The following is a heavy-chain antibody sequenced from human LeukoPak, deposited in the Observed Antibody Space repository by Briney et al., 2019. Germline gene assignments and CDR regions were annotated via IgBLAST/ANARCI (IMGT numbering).Heavy chain of an antibody. CDR1: GFTFSSYG. CDR2: IRYDGSNK. J-gene: IGHJ4*02. V-gene: IGHV3-30*02. CDR3: ARDQAYYRLLFTFDY. D-gene: IGHD2-2*01. Sequence: GGSLRLSCAASGFTFSSYGMHWVRQAPGKGLEWVAFIRYDGSNKYYADSVKGRFTISRDNSKNTLYLQMNSLRAEDTAVYYCARDQAYYRLLFTFDYWGQGTLVTVSS.